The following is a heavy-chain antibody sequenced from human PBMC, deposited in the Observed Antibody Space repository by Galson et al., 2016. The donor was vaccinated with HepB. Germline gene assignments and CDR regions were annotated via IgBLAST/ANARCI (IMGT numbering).Heavy chain of an antibody. J-gene: IGHJ4*02. CDR2: INSNGGDI. Sequence: SLRLSCAASGFTFSTYAMHWVRQAPGKGLEYVSGINSNGGDINYADSVKGRFTISRDNSKNTLYFQMSGLRPEDTAVYYCVKGVASRPGYYFDLWGQGTLFT. V-gene: IGHV3-64D*06. CDR1: GFTFSTYA. D-gene: IGHD6-13*01. CDR3: VKGVASRPGYYFDL.